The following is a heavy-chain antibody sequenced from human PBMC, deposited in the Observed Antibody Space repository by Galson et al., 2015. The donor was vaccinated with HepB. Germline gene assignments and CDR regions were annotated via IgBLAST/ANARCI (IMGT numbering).Heavy chain of an antibody. D-gene: IGHD3-16*01. CDR3: VRDFQYAYHP. Sequence: SLRLSCAASGFTFSSYWLHWVRQAPGKGLVWVSGIDSGGTDTRYADSVKGRFTISRDNAQNTLYLQMNSLRAEDTAVYYCVRDFQYAYHPWGQGTLVTVSS. CDR2: IDSGGTDT. V-gene: IGHV3-74*01. CDR1: GFTFSSYW. J-gene: IGHJ5*02.